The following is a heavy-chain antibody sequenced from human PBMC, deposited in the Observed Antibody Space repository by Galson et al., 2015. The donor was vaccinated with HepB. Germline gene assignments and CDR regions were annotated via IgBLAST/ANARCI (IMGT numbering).Heavy chain of an antibody. CDR3: ARGPGLEFDY. V-gene: IGHV3-21*01. D-gene: IGHD5/OR15-5a*01. CDR2: ISSSSYI. Sequence: SLRLSCAASGFTFSSYSMNWVRQAPGKGLEWVSSISSSSYIYYADSVKGRFTISRDNAKNSLYLQMNSLRAEGTAVYYCARGPGLEFDYWGQGTLVTVSS. CDR1: GFTFSSYS. J-gene: IGHJ4*02.